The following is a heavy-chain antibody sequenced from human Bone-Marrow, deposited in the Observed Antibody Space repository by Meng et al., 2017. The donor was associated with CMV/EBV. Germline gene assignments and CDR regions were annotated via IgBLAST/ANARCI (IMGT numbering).Heavy chain of an antibody. CDR2: ISYDGINT. CDR3: ARVKATRLDSPFYNGMDV. J-gene: IGHJ6*02. D-gene: IGHD6-6*01. Sequence: GGSLRLSCAASGFSLSGYSMHWVRQAPGKGLDWVAVISYDGINTFYVDSVKGRFTISRDNSKNTLYLQVNSLTAEDTAVYYCARVKATRLDSPFYNGMDVWGQGTTVTVSS. V-gene: IGHV3-30*03. CDR1: GFSLSGYS.